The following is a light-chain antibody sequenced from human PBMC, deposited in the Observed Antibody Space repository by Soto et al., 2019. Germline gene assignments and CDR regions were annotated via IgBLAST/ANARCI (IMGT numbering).Light chain of an antibody. CDR1: QSINSW. CDR2: KAS. V-gene: IGKV1-5*03. J-gene: IGKJ1*01. CDR3: QQYKSYPWT. Sequence: DIQLTQSPSALSASVGERVTITFRASQSINSWLAWLQQKPGKAPKLLIYKASSLESGVPSRFSGSGSGTEFNLTISSLQPDDFATYNCQQYKSYPWTFGQGTKVEIK.